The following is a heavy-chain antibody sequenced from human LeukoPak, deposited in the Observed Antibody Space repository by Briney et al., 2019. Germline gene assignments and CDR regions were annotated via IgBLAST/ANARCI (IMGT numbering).Heavy chain of an antibody. Sequence: PSETLSLTCAVCGGSFSGYYWSWIRQPTGKGLEWIGEINHSGSTTYNPSLKSRVTISVDTSRNQFSLKLSSVTAADTAVYYCARGRVYYGSGSYYSRPGWFDPWGQGTLVTVSS. CDR3: ARGRVYYGSGSYYSRPGWFDP. CDR1: GGSFSGYY. D-gene: IGHD3-10*01. V-gene: IGHV4-34*01. J-gene: IGHJ5*02. CDR2: INHSGST.